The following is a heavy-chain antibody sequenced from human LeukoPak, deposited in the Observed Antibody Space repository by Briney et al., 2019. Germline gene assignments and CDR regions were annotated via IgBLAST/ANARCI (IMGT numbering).Heavy chain of an antibody. D-gene: IGHD1-26*01. CDR2: INGSGLST. CDR1: GFTFHGYP. V-gene: IGHV3-23*01. Sequence: GGSLRLSCAASGFTFHGYPMTWVRQALGKGLEWVSTINGSGLSTYYADSVKGRFSISRDNSNQTLYLQMSSVRADDTAVYYCARGQGVVGATTRGYFGYWGQGALVTGSS. CDR3: ARGQGVVGATTRGYFGY. J-gene: IGHJ4*02.